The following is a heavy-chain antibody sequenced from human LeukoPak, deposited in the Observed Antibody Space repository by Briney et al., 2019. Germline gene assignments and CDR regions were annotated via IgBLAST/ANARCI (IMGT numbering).Heavy chain of an antibody. CDR3: ARGLWFGEFSFDY. CDR2: INTDGSNT. Sequence: PGGSLRLSCAASGFTFNDYLMHWVRQAPGKGLVWVSRINTDGSNTNYADSVKGRFTISRDNANNTLYLQMNSLRAEDTAVYYCARGLWFGEFSFDYWGQGTLVTVSS. D-gene: IGHD3-10*01. J-gene: IGHJ4*02. CDR1: GFTFNDYL. V-gene: IGHV3-74*01.